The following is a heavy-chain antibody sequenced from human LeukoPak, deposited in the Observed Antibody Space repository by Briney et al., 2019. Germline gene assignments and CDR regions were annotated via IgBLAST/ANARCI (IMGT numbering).Heavy chain of an antibody. D-gene: IGHD3-22*01. CDR1: GGSFSGYY. Sequence: SETLSLTCAVYGGSFSGYYWSWIRQPPGKGLEWIGEINHSGSTNYNPSLKSRVTISVDTSKNQFSLKLSSVTAADTAVYYCARAYDSSGYFDYWGQGTLVTVSS. CDR2: INHSGST. J-gene: IGHJ4*02. V-gene: IGHV4-34*01. CDR3: ARAYDSSGYFDY.